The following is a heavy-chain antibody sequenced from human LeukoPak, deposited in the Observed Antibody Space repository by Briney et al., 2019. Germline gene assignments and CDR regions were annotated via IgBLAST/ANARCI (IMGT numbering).Heavy chain of an antibody. CDR1: GYSISSGYY. V-gene: IGHV4-38-2*01. CDR3: AGPSTAMATSDFDY. CDR2: IYHSGST. Sequence: PSETLSLTCAVSGYSISSGYYWGWIRQPPRKGLEWIGSIYHSGSTYYNPSLKSRVTISVDTSKNQFSLKLSSVTAADTAVYYCAGPSTAMATSDFDYWGQGTLVTVSS. J-gene: IGHJ4*02. D-gene: IGHD5-18*01.